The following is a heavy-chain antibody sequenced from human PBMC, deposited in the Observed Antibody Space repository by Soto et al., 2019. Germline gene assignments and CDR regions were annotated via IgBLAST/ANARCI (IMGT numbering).Heavy chain of an antibody. J-gene: IGHJ4*02. D-gene: IGHD2-2*01. V-gene: IGHV2-5*02. Sequence: QITLKESGPTLVKPTQTLTLICTFSGFSLSTTAEGVGWIRQPPGKALEWLALIYWDADERYSPSLKSRLTIPKDTSKNQVVLTMTNVDPVDTATYYCAHGSCSSADCYPNPYLDYWGQGILVTVSS. CDR2: IYWDADE. CDR1: GFSLSTTAEG. CDR3: AHGSCSSADCYPNPYLDY.